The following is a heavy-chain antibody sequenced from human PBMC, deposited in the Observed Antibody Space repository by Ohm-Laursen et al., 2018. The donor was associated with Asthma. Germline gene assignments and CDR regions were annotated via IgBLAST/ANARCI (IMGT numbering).Heavy chain of an antibody. CDR2: ISTGGSTM. CDR1: GFTFSDYY. Sequence: GSLRLSCSASGFTFSDYYMSWVRQAPGKGLEWISYISTGGSTMYYADSVKGRFTISRDNAKNSLYLQMNSLRAEDTAVYFCATDRRVARENWGQGTLVIVSS. D-gene: IGHD6-6*01. CDR3: ATDRRVAREN. V-gene: IGHV3-11*04. J-gene: IGHJ4*02.